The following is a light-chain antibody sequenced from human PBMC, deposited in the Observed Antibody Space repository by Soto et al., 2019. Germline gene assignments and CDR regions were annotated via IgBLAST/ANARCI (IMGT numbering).Light chain of an antibody. Sequence: DIQMTQSPSYLSASVGDRVTITCRASQSISSYLNWYQQKPGKAPKLLIYAASSLQSGVPSRFSGSGSGTDFTLTISSLQPEDFATYYCQQSYSTPPWTVGQGTKVEIK. CDR1: QSISSY. V-gene: IGKV1-39*01. CDR3: QQSYSTPPWT. J-gene: IGKJ1*01. CDR2: AAS.